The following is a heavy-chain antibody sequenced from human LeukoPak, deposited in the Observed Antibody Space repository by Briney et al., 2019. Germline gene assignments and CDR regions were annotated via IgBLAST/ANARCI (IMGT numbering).Heavy chain of an antibody. J-gene: IGHJ4*02. CDR3: ARGVAAAGTTLDY. V-gene: IGHV3-66*01. Sequence: GGSLRLSCAASGFTISSSYMTWVRQAPGKGLEWVSVLYSGGTTYYADSVKGRFIISRDNSKNTLFLQMNSLRAEDTAVYYCARGVAAAGTTLDYWGQGTLVTVSS. D-gene: IGHD6-13*01. CDR2: LYSGGTT. CDR1: GFTISSSY.